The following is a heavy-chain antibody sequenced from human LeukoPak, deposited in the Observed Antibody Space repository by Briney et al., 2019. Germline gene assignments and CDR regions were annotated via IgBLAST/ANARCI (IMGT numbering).Heavy chain of an antibody. CDR1: GLPFSRYS. V-gene: IGHV3-21*01. J-gene: IGHJ4*02. CDR3: ARGSGYDAPMPKLSDY. CDR2: ISSSSSYI. Sequence: GGSLRLSCAASGLPFSRYSMKWVRQAPGRGLGWVSSISSSSSYIYYADSVKGRFTISRDNAKNSLYLQMNSLRAEDTAVYYCARGSGYDAPMPKLSDYWGQGSLVTVSS. D-gene: IGHD5-12*01.